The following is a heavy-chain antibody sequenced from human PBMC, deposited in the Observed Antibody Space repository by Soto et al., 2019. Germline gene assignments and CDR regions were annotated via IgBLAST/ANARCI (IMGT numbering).Heavy chain of an antibody. J-gene: IGHJ4*02. CDR2: IYYSGST. Sequence: SETLSLTCTVSGGSISSSSYYWGWIRQPPGKGLEWIGSIYYSGSTYYNPSLKSRVTISVDTSKNQFSLKLSSVTAADTAVYYCARTLLRYFDWFRRGYFDYWGQGTLVTVSS. V-gene: IGHV4-39*01. CDR3: ARTLLRYFDWFRRGYFDY. CDR1: GGSISSSSYY. D-gene: IGHD3-9*01.